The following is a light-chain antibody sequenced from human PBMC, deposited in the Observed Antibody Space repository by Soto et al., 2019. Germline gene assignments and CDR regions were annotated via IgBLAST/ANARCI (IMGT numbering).Light chain of an antibody. J-gene: IGKJ5*01. CDR3: QQYNSYLIT. CDR1: QGISNY. Sequence: DIQLTQSPSFLSASVGDRVTITCRASQGISNYLAWYQQQPGKAPKLLIYAASTLQSGVPSRFSGSGSGTEFTLTISSLQPDDFATYYCQQYNSYLITFGQGTRLEIK. CDR2: AAS. V-gene: IGKV1-9*01.